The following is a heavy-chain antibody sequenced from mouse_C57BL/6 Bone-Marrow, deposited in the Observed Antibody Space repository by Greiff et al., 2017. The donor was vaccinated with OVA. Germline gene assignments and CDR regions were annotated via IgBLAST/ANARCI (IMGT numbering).Heavy chain of an antibody. CDR3: ARCPVCDGGGSIDY. D-gene: IGHD1-1*02. CDR2: IYPRDGST. V-gene: IGHV1-85*01. CDR1: GYTFTSYD. J-gene: IGHJ2*01. Sequence: QVQLQQSGPELVKPGASVKLSCKASGYTFTSYDINWVKQRPGQGLEWIGWIYPRDGSTKYNEKFKGKATLTVDTSSSTAYMELHSLTSEDSAVDFGARCPVCDGGGSIDYWGQGTTLTVSS.